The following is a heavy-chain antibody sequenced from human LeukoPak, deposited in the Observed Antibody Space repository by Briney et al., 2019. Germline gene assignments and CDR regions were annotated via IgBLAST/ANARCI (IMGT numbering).Heavy chain of an antibody. Sequence: ASVKVSCKASGYSFSTHWMHWVRQAPGQGLEWMGIINPSGGFTSYAQKLQGRVTVTRDMSTSTVYMELSNLRSEDTAVYYCARCGVWSGYYVDYYYYMDVWGKGTTVTVSS. J-gene: IGHJ6*03. CDR1: GYSFSTHW. CDR3: ARCGVWSGYYVDYYYYMDV. D-gene: IGHD3-3*01. V-gene: IGHV1-46*01. CDR2: INPSGGFT.